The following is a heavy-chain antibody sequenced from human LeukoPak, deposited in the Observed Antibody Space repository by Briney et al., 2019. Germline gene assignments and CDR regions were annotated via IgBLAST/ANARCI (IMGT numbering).Heavy chain of an antibody. CDR1: GGSISSSSYY. Sequence: SETLSLTCTVSGGSISSSSYYWGWIRQPPGKGLEWIGSIYYSGSTYYNPSLKSRVTISLDTSKNQFSMKLSSVTAADTAVYYCARVLGGGSWAIVYYFDYWGRGTLVTVSS. CDR2: IYYSGST. CDR3: ARVLGGGSWAIVYYFDY. J-gene: IGHJ4*02. D-gene: IGHD6-13*01. V-gene: IGHV4-39*07.